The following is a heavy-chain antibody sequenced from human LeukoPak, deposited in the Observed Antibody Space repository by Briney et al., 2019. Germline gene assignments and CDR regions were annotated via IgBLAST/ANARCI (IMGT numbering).Heavy chain of an antibody. J-gene: IGHJ6*02. Sequence: SETLSLTCTVSGGSISSYYWSWIRQPPGKGLEWIGYIYYSGSTNYNPSLKSRVTISVDTSKNQFSLKLNSVTAADTAVYYCASMAYYDFWSGFPYGMDVWGQGTTVTASS. CDR2: IYYSGST. CDR3: ASMAYYDFWSGFPYGMDV. D-gene: IGHD3-3*01. V-gene: IGHV4-59*01. CDR1: GGSISSYY.